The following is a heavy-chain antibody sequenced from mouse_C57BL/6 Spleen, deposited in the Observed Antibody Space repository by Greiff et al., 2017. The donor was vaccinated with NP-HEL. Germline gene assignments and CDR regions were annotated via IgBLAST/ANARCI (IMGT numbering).Heavy chain of an antibody. Sequence: QVQLQQSGPGLVQPSQSLSITCTVSGFSLTSYGVHWVRQSPGKGLEWLGVIWGGGSTDYNAAFISRLSISKDKSKSQVFFKMNSLQADDAAIYYCARMDYGSSLVDFDVWGTGTTVTVSS. V-gene: IGHV2-2*01. J-gene: IGHJ1*03. D-gene: IGHD1-1*01. CDR1: GFSLTSYG. CDR3: ARMDYGSSLVDFDV. CDR2: IWGGGST.